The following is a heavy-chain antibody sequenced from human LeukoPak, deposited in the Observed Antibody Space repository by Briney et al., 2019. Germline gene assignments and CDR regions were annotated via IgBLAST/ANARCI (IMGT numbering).Heavy chain of an antibody. CDR3: AREEGIGGMCLQGRQGN. CDR1: GFTLTDFG. J-gene: IGHJ4*02. Sequence: PGGSLRLSCAASGFTLTDFGMHWVRQGPGKGLEWVAAISHDGTYINDVDSVKGRFTISRDISKNTRFLEMSSLRGEDTAVYYCAREEGIGGMCLQGRQGNWGQGTLVTVSS. D-gene: IGHD2-15*01. CDR2: ISHDGTYI. V-gene: IGHV3-33*05.